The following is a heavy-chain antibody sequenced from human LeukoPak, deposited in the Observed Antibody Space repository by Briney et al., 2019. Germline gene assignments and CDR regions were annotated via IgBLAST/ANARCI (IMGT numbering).Heavy chain of an antibody. D-gene: IGHD2-21*02. V-gene: IGHV3-53*01. Sequence: GGSLRLSCAASGFTVSSYYMSWVRQAPGKGLEWVSFIYSSGSTYYAASVKGRFTISRDNSQNTLYLQMNSLRAEDTAVYYCARAPCGGDCPFNYWGQGTLVAVSS. CDR2: IYSSGST. J-gene: IGHJ4*02. CDR3: ARAPCGGDCPFNY. CDR1: GFTVSSYY.